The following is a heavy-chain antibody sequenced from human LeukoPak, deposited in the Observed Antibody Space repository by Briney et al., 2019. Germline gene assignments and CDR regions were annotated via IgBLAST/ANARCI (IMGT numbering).Heavy chain of an antibody. V-gene: IGHV4-61*02. Sequence: PSETLSLTCTVSGGSISSGSYYWSWIRQPAGKGLEWIGRIYTSGSTNYNPSLKSRVTISVDTSKDQFSLKLSSVTAADTAVYYCARAASYGSGSQPSGYYYYYMDVWGKGTTVTISS. CDR1: GGSISSGSYY. J-gene: IGHJ6*03. CDR2: IYTSGST. D-gene: IGHD3-10*01. CDR3: ARAASYGSGSQPSGYYYYYMDV.